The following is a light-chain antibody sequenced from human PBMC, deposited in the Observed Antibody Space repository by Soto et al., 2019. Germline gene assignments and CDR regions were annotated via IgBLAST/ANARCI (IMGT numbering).Light chain of an antibody. CDR3: QHYYTSYTT. CDR1: QSISSW. J-gene: IGKJ1*01. V-gene: IGKV1-5*03. CDR2: KAS. Sequence: DIQMTQSPSTLSASVGDRVTITCRASQSISSWLAWYQKKPGKAPKLLIYKASGLESGVPSRFSGSGSGTDFTLTISRLEPEDFAVYYCQHYYTSYTTFGQGTKVDIK.